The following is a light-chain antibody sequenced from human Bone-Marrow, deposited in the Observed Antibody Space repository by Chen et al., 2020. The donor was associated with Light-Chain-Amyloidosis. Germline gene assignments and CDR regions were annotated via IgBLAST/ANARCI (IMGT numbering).Light chain of an antibody. CDR3: QSSDSSGTYEVI. CDR1: DLPTKY. J-gene: IGLJ2*01. V-gene: IGLV3-25*03. Sequence: SYELTQPPSVSVSPGQTARITCTGDDLPTKYAYWYQQKPGQAPVLVIHRDTERPSGISERFSGSSSGTTATLTIIGVQAEDEADYHCQSSDSSGTYEVIFGGGTKLTFL. CDR2: RDT.